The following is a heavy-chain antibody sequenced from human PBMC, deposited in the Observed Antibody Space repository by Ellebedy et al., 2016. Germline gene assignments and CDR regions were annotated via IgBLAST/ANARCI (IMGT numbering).Heavy chain of an antibody. CDR3: ARDFGGWPFDY. Sequence: SETLSLTCNVSGGSINSYYWSWIRQPPGRGLEWLGYFYNSGSANYNPSLKSRVTISADTSKNQISLELSSVTAADTAIYYCARDFGGWPFDYWGQGALVTVSS. CDR1: GGSINSYY. D-gene: IGHD6-19*01. J-gene: IGHJ4*02. CDR2: FYNSGSA. V-gene: IGHV4-59*12.